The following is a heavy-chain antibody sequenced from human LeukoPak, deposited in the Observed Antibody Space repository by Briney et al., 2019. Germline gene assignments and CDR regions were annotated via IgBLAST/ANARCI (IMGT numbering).Heavy chain of an antibody. CDR3: ARDPGWGTTVEVNWFDP. CDR2: IIPIFGTA. V-gene: IGHV1-69*01. D-gene: IGHD4-23*01. Sequence: SVKVSCKASGGTFSSYAISWVRQAPGQGLEWMGGIIPIFGTANYAQKFQGRVTITADESTSTAHMELSSLRSEDTAVYYCARDPGWGTTVEVNWFDPWGQGTLVTVSS. CDR1: GGTFSSYA. J-gene: IGHJ5*02.